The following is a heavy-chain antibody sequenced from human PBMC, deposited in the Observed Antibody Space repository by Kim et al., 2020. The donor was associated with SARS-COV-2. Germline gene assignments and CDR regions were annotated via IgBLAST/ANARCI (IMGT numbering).Heavy chain of an antibody. CDR2: INHSGST. V-gene: IGHV4-34*01. CDR1: GGSFSGYY. J-gene: IGHJ4*02. D-gene: IGHD3-3*01. Sequence: SETLSLTCAVYGGSFSGYYWSWIRQPPGKGLEWIGEINHSGSTNYNPSLKSRVTISVDTSKNQFSLKLSSVTAADTAVYYCARRGSTIFGVVIISNHPFDYWGQGTLVTVSS. CDR3: ARRGSTIFGVVIISNHPFDY.